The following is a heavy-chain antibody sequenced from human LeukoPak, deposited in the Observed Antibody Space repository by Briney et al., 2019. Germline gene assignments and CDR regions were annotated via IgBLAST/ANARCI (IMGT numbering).Heavy chain of an antibody. CDR1: GFTFSSYA. V-gene: IGHV3-30-3*01. D-gene: IGHD2-15*01. CDR2: ISYDGSNK. J-gene: IGHJ6*02. Sequence: PGRSLRLSCAASGFTFSSYAIHWVRQAPGKGLEWVAVISYDGSNKYYADSVKGRFTISRDNSKKTLYLQMNSLRAEDTAVYYCARDRDIVVVSGMDVWGQGTTVTVSS. CDR3: ARDRDIVVVSGMDV.